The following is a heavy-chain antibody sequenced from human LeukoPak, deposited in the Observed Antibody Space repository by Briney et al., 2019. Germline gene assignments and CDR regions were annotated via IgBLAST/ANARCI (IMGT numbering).Heavy chain of an antibody. Sequence: QPGRSLRLSCAASGFTFSSYGMHWVRQAPGKGLEWVAVIWYDGSNKYYADSVKGRFTISRDNSKNTLYLQMNSLRAEDTAVYYCAKGTYYYDSSGYALDYWGQGTLVTVSS. CDR3: AKGTYYYDSSGYALDY. CDR1: GFTFSSYG. V-gene: IGHV3-33*06. D-gene: IGHD3-22*01. CDR2: IWYDGSNK. J-gene: IGHJ4*02.